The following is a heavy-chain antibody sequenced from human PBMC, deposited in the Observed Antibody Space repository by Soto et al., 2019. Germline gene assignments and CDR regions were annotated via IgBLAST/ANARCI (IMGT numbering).Heavy chain of an antibody. Sequence: QITLKESGPTLVKPTQTLTLTCTFSGFSLSTSGVGVGWIRQPPGKALEWLALIYWDDDKRYSPSLKSRLTITKDTSKTQVVLTMTNMDPVDTATYYCAHRRTGYCSSTSCYRWFDPWGQGTLVTVSS. V-gene: IGHV2-5*02. CDR1: GFSLSTSGVG. CDR2: IYWDDDK. CDR3: AHRRTGYCSSTSCYRWFDP. D-gene: IGHD2-2*01. J-gene: IGHJ5*02.